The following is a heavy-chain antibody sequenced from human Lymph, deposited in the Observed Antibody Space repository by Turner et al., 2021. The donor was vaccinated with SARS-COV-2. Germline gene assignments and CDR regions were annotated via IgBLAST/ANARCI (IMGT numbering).Heavy chain of an antibody. Sequence: EVQLVESGGGLIQPGGSLSLYCAASEFTVSSNYISGVRQAPGKGLEWVSIIYSCGSTVYADSVKGRFTISRDNSKNTLYLQMNSLRSEDTAVYYCARVLPYGDYFDYWGQGSLVTVSS. CDR1: EFTVSSNY. J-gene: IGHJ4*02. CDR2: IYSCGST. D-gene: IGHD4-17*01. V-gene: IGHV3-53*01. CDR3: ARVLPYGDYFDY.